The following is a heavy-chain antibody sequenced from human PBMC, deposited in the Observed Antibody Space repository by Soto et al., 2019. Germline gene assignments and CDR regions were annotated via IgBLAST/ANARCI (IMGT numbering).Heavy chain of an antibody. Sequence: QQQLQESGPGLVKPSETLSVTCTVSGCSISTSSYYWGWHRQPPGKGREWSGSILYSGTTYYNPSLKSRVNISVDTSKNQFSLKLSSVTAADTAVYYCARTWGQRLSRFDDWGQGTLVTVSS. CDR1: GCSISTSSYY. V-gene: IGHV4-39*01. CDR2: ILYSGTT. CDR3: ARTWGQRLSRFDD. J-gene: IGHJ4*02. D-gene: IGHD6-25*01.